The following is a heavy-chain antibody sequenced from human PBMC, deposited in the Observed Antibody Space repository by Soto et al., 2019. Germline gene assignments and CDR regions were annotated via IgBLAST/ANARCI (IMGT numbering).Heavy chain of an antibody. V-gene: IGHV4-31*03. CDR1: GDFISSGGYY. CDR3: ARTDRSGDYFVY. D-gene: IGHD3-22*01. CDR2: IYSSGTN. Sequence: QVQLQESGPGLVKPSQTLSLTCTVSGDFISSGGYYWSWIRQLPGKGLEWIGYIYSSGTNYYNPSLKSRITISVDTSKNQFSLNLSSVTAADTAVYYCARTDRSGDYFVYWGQGTLVTVFS. J-gene: IGHJ4*02.